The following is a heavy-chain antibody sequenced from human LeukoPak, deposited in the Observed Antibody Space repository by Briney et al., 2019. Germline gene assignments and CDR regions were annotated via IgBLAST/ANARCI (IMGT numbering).Heavy chain of an antibody. Sequence: PGGSLRLSCAASGFTFSSYGMHWVRQAPGKGLEWVAVIWYDGSNKYYADSVKGRFTISRDNSKNTLYLQMNSLRAEDTAAYYCARDSSGYSYYFDYWGQGTLVTVSS. D-gene: IGHD3-22*01. CDR2: IWYDGSNK. J-gene: IGHJ4*02. CDR1: GFTFSSYG. CDR3: ARDSSGYSYYFDY. V-gene: IGHV3-33*01.